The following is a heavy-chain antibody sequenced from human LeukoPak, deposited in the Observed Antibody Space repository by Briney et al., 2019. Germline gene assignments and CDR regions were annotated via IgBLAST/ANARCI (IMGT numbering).Heavy chain of an antibody. Sequence: GASVKVSCKASGGTFSSYAISWVRQAPGQGLEWMGGIIPIFGTANYAQKFQGRVTITTDGSTSTAYMELSSLRSEDTAVYYCAFGYSNYFGYYYYYMDVWGKGTTVTVSS. CDR2: IIPIFGTA. J-gene: IGHJ6*03. CDR3: AFGYSNYFGYYYYYMDV. V-gene: IGHV1-69*05. D-gene: IGHD4-11*01. CDR1: GGTFSSYA.